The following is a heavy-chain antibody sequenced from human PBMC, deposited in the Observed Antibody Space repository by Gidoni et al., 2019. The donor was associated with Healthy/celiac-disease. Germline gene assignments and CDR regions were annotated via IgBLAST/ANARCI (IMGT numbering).Heavy chain of an antibody. D-gene: IGHD5-18*01. J-gene: IGHJ4*02. V-gene: IGHV3-33*01. CDR3: ARDLGSDTAMEYYFDY. CDR2: IWYDGSNK. CDR1: GFPFSSYG. Sequence: VQLVESGGGVVQPGRSLRLSFAASGFPFSSYGMHWVRQAPGKGLEWVAVIWYDGSNKYYADSVKGRVTISRDNSKNTLYLQMNSLRAEDTAVYYCARDLGSDTAMEYYFDYWGQGTLVTVSS.